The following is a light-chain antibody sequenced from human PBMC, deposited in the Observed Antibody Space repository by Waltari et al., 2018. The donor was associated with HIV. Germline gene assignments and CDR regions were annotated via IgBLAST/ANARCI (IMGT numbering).Light chain of an antibody. CDR2: GAS. CDR1: QGISTW. Sequence: DIQMPQFPSSVSAYVGDRVTLTCRATQGISTWLAWYQQKPGKAPKLLISGASNLEPGVPSRFSGSGSGTSFSLTITSLQADDFAVYFCQQTNSFPFTFGQGTRLEIK. V-gene: IGKV1-12*01. J-gene: IGKJ5*01. CDR3: QQTNSFPFT.